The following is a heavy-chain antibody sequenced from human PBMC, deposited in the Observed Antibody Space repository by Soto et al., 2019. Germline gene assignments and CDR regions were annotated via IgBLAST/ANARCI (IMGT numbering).Heavy chain of an antibody. CDR3: AWTGGMDV. J-gene: IGHJ6*02. CDR2: INHSGNT. CDR1: GGSFSGYY. V-gene: IGHV4-34*01. Sequence: QVQLQQWGAGLLKPSETLSLTCAVYGGSFSGYYWSWIRQPPGKGLEWIGEINHSGNTNYNPSLKSRVTILVDTSKNQVSLKLSSVTAADTAVYYCAWTGGMDVWGQGTTVTVSS.